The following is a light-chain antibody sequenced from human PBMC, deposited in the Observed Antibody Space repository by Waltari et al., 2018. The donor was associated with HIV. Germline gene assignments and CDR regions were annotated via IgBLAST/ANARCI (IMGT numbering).Light chain of an antibody. CDR3: MQALQTPRT. Sequence: EIVMAQSPATLSVSPGDRATLSCRSSQSLLHSNGYNYLDWYLQKPGQSPQLLIYLGSNRGSGVPDRFSGSGSGTDFTLKIGRVEAEDVGVYYCMQALQTPRTFGQGTRLEIK. J-gene: IGKJ5*01. CDR2: LGS. CDR1: QSLLHSNGYNY. V-gene: IGKV2-28*01.